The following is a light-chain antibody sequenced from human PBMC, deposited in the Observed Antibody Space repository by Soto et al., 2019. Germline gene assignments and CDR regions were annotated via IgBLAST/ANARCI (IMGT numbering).Light chain of an antibody. J-gene: IGLJ1*01. CDR3: AAWDDSLNGLV. CDR2: NNN. V-gene: IGLV1-44*01. CDR1: SSNIGPNA. Sequence: QSVLTQPPSASGTPGQKVTISCSGSSSNIGPNAVNWYQQLPGTAPKLLLYNNNQRPSGVSERFSGSKSGTSASLAISGLQSDDEADYHCAAWDDSLNGLVFGTGTKLTVL.